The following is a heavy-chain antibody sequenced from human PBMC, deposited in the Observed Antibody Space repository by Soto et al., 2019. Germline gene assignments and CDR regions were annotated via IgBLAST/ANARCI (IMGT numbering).Heavy chain of an antibody. CDR3: ARLGAYYQSLDP. D-gene: IGHD2-21*01. CDR1: VGSVSPNY. V-gene: IGHV4-59*08. CDR2: IYYGGTT. J-gene: IGHJ5*02. Sequence: SETLSLTCTVSVGSVSPNYWSWFRQPPGKWLEWFGYIYYGGTTSXXPSLKSLXXISLDTSKTHFXLSLSXFTSADTPLYYCARLGAYYQSLDPWAPGILVTVSS.